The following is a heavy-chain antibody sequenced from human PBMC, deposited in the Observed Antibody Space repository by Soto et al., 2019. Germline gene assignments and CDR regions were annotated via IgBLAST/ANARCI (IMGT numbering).Heavy chain of an antibody. J-gene: IGHJ4*02. CDR1: GGSVSSGSYY. CDR3: ARQSVLQTLVY. V-gene: IGHV4-61*01. Sequence: PSETLSLTCTVSGGSVSSGSYYWSWIRQPPGKGLEWLGYIYYSGSTNYNPSLKSRVTISVDTSKNQFSLKLSSVTAADTAVDYCARQSVLQTLVYWGQETLVTVSS. CDR2: IYYSGST.